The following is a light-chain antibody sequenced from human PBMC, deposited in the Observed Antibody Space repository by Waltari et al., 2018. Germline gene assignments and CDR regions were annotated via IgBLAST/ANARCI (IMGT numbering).Light chain of an antibody. Sequence: QPPSASGTPGPRVTIPCSGISPSIEPNTMYWYRQLPGAAPKPLIYSYNQRPTGVPDRFSGSKSGTSASLAISGLQSEDDGDYYCAAWDFRLNVWVFGGGTKLTVL. J-gene: IGLJ3*02. CDR1: SPSIEPNT. CDR3: AAWDFRLNVWV. CDR2: SYN. V-gene: IGLV1-44*01.